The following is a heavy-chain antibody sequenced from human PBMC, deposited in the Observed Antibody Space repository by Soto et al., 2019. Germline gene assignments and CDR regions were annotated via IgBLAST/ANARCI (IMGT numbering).Heavy chain of an antibody. D-gene: IGHD3-10*01. CDR3: AGRSGSSDY. Sequence: QVQLVESGGGVVQPGRSLRLSCAASGFTFSNYTMHWVLQAPGKGLEWVALISYDEIDKYYADAVKGRFTISRDNSKNTLYLRMDSLRAEDTAVYYCAGRSGSSDYWGQGALVTVSS. CDR2: ISYDEIDK. CDR1: GFTFSNYT. J-gene: IGHJ4*02. V-gene: IGHV3-30*04.